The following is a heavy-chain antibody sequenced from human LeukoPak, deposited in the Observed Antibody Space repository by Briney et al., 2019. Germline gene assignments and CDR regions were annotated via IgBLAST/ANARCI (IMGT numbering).Heavy chain of an antibody. D-gene: IGHD6-13*01. V-gene: IGHV1-2*06. J-gene: IGHJ4*02. CDR1: GYTFTGYH. Sequence: ASVKVSCKDSGYTFTGYHIHWVRQAPGQGLEWMGRINPYSGDTNFAQKFQGRVTMTRDTSSTTAYMDLSSLTPDDTAVYFCARDQGSLTRSWYTGYWGQGTQVTVSS. CDR2: INPYSGDT. CDR3: ARDQGSLTRSWYTGY.